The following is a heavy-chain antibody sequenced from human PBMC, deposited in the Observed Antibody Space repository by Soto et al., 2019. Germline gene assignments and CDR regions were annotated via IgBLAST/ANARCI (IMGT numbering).Heavy chain of an antibody. J-gene: IGHJ4*02. V-gene: IGHV3-23*01. Sequence: EMQLLESGGDLVQQGGSLRLSCATSGFTFSDHAMHWVRQAPGEGLEWVSGIRGDLVTTPYADSVKGRFTISRDNSKNTLYLQMNSLRAEDTAIYYCVKEGKMGVEGFDFWGQGTLVTVSS. D-gene: IGHD1-26*01. CDR3: VKEGKMGVEGFDF. CDR1: GFTFSDHA. CDR2: IRGDLVTT.